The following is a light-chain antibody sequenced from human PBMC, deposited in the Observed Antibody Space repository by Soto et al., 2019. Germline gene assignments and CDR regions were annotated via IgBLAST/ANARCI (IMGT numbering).Light chain of an antibody. CDR2: EVT. Sequence: QSALTQPASVSGSPGQSITISCTGTSSDVGSWNFVSWYQQHPGKAPRLIIYEVTKRPSGVSNRFSGSKSDNTASLTISGLQAEDEADYCCSSYAGSSTVVFGGGTKLTVL. J-gene: IGLJ2*01. V-gene: IGLV2-23*02. CDR3: SSYAGSSTVV. CDR1: SSDVGSWNF.